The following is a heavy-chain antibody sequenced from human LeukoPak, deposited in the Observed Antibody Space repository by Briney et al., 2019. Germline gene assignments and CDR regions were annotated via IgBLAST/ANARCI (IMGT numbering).Heavy chain of an antibody. V-gene: IGHV5-51*01. CDR3: GMSGDRVPLQDDVFDV. CDR1: GYSFTSYC. CDR2: IYPGDSGP. J-gene: IGHJ3*01. Sequence: GESLKISCKVSGYSFTSYCIGWVRQMPGKGLEWMGIIYPGDSGPTYSPSFQGHVTISVDKSINTAYLQWSSLQASDTAMYYCGMSGDRVPLQDDVFDVWGQGTMVTVST. D-gene: IGHD1-26*01.